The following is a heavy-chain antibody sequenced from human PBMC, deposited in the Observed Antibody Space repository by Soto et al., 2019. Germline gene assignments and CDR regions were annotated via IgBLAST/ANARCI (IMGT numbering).Heavy chain of an antibody. Sequence: GGSLRLSCAASEFTFSKFDMHWVRQAPGKGLEWVAVISYDGNNKYYADSVKGRFSISRDNSKNTLSLQINSLRDEDTAVYFCAREGAVPVAIGHYYYGMDVWGQGTTVTVSS. V-gene: IGHV3-30-3*01. CDR3: AREGAVPVAIGHYYYGMDV. CDR2: ISYDGNNK. D-gene: IGHD2-2*02. CDR1: EFTFSKFD. J-gene: IGHJ6*02.